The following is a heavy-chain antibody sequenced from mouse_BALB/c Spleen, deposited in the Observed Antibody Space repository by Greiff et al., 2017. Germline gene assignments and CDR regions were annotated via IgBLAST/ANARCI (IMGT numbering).Heavy chain of an antibody. J-gene: IGHJ4*01. Sequence: VKLVESGAELARPGASVKLSCKASGYTFTSYWMQWVKQRPGQGLEWIGAIYPGDGDTRYTQKFKGKATLTADKSSSTAYMQLSSLASEDSAVYYCARGSYYDYDYAMDYWGQGTSVTVSS. V-gene: IGHV1-87*01. CDR2: IYPGDGDT. CDR3: ARGSYYDYDYAMDY. CDR1: GYTFTSYW. D-gene: IGHD2-4*01.